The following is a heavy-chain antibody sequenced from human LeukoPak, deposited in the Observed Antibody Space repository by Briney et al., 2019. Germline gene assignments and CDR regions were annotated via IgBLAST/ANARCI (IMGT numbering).Heavy chain of an antibody. CDR3: ARTYYGDYLHYYYGMDV. J-gene: IGHJ6*02. D-gene: IGHD4-17*01. CDR1: GFTVSSNY. V-gene: IGHV3-53*01. CDR2: IYSGGST. Sequence: GGSLRLSCAASGFTVSSNYMSWVRHAPGKGLEWVSVIYSGGSTYYADSVKGRFTISRDNSKNTLYLQMNSLRAEDTAVYYCARTYYGDYLHYYYGMDVWGQGTTVTVSS.